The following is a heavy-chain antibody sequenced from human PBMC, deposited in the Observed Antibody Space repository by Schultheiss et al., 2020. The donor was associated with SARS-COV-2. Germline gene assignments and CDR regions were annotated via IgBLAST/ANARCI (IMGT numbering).Heavy chain of an antibody. CDR3: AKDGVPAAMSYYYFYYYMDV. D-gene: IGHD2-2*01. J-gene: IGHJ6*03. Sequence: GGSLRLSCASSGLTVSSNYMSWVRQAPGKGLEWVAVISYDGSNKYYADSVKGRFTISRDNSKNTLYLQMNSLRPEDTAVYYCAKDGVPAAMSYYYFYYYMDVWGKGATVTVSS. CDR1: GLTVSSNY. CDR2: ISYDGSNK. V-gene: IGHV3-30*18.